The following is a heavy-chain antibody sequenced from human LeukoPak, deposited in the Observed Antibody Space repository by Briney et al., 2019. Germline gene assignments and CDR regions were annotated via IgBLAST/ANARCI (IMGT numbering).Heavy chain of an antibody. J-gene: IGHJ5*02. V-gene: IGHV3-30*04. D-gene: IGHD5-18*01. CDR3: ASGKYRYGDNWFDP. CDR1: GLIFSRYA. CDR2: ISYDGSNK. Sequence: GGSLRLSCAASGLIFSRYAMHWVRQAPGKGLEWVVVISYDGSNKYYADSVKGRVTISRDNSKNTLYLQMNSLRAEDTAVYFCASGKYRYGDNWFDPWGQGTLVTVSS.